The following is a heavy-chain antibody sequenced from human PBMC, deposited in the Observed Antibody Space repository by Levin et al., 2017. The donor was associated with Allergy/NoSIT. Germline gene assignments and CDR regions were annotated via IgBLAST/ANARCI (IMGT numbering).Heavy chain of an antibody. D-gene: IGHD2-15*01. CDR3: VKVGIGGGSCVLQSCGMEV. V-gene: IGHV3-30*02. CDR1: GFTFSHYG. CDR2: IRTDGTDQ. Sequence: GGSLRLSCAASGFTFSHYGMHWVRQAPGKGLEWVAVIRTDGTDQHYADSVKGRFTISRDNSKNTLYLQMNTLRTEDTALYYCVKVGIGGGSCVLQSCGMEVWGQGTTVTVSS. J-gene: IGHJ6*02.